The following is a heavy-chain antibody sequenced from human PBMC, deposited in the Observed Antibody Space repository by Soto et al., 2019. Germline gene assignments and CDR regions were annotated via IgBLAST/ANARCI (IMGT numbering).Heavy chain of an antibody. Sequence: GPSVKVSFKASGYTFTGYYMHWVRQAPGQGLEWMGWINPNSGGTNYAQKFQGRVTMTRDTSISTAYMELSRLRSDDTAVYYCARVRRDDYVWGSYQEYYYYYGMDVWDQGTTVTVSS. CDR1: GYTFTGYY. D-gene: IGHD3-16*02. V-gene: IGHV1-2*02. CDR2: INPNSGGT. CDR3: ARVRRDDYVWGSYQEYYYYYGMDV. J-gene: IGHJ6*02.